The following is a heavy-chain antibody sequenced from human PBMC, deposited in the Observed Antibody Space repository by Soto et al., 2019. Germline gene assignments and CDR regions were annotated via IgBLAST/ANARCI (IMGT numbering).Heavy chain of an antibody. CDR3: ERQGYSYGYDN. Sequence: GESLKISCQGSGNSFTTNWIAWVRQMPGKGLEWMGIIYPGDSDTRYSPSFQGQVTISVDKSISTAYLQWSSLKASDTAMYYCERQGYSYGYDNWGQGSQVTVSS. CDR2: IYPGDSDT. CDR1: GNSFTTNW. D-gene: IGHD5-18*01. J-gene: IGHJ4*02. V-gene: IGHV5-51*01.